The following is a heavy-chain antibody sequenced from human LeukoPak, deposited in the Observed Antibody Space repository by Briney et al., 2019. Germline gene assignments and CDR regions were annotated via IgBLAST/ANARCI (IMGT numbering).Heavy chain of an antibody. J-gene: IGHJ4*02. V-gene: IGHV3-23*01. CDR2: ISGSAGTT. CDR3: AKDLMVRGPTGYFDY. D-gene: IGHD3-10*01. Sequence: GGSLRLSCAASGFTFNSYAISWVRQAPGKGLEWVSFISGSAGTTDYAESVRGRFTISRDNSKNTVYLLMKSLRVEDTAVYYCAKDLMVRGPTGYFDYWGQGTLVTVSS. CDR1: GFTFNSYA.